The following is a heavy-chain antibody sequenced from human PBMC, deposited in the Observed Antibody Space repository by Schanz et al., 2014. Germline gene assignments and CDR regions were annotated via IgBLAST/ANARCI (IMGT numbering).Heavy chain of an antibody. Sequence: QVQLVESGGGVVQPGRSLRLSCAASGFTFSKYGMHWVRQAPGKGLEWVSAISGSGASTYYADSVKGRFTISRDNAKNSLYLQMNTLRAEDTAVYYCAREDCSATSCYFRYWGQGTLVTVSS. CDR1: GFTFSKYG. J-gene: IGHJ4*02. V-gene: IGHV3-NL1*01. CDR2: ISGSGAST. CDR3: AREDCSATSCYFRY. D-gene: IGHD2-21*01.